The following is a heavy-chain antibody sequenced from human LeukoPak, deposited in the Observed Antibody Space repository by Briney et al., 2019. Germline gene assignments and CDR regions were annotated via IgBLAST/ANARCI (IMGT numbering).Heavy chain of an antibody. D-gene: IGHD2-2*02. CDR3: ARDLLPIVVVPAAIDY. Sequence: ASVKVSCKASGYTFTSYGISWVRQAPGQGLEWMGWISAYNGNTNYAQKLQGRVTMTTDTSTSTAYMELRSLRSDDTAVYYCARDLLPIVVVPAAIDYWGQGTLVTVSS. J-gene: IGHJ4*02. V-gene: IGHV1-18*01. CDR2: ISAYNGNT. CDR1: GYTFTSYG.